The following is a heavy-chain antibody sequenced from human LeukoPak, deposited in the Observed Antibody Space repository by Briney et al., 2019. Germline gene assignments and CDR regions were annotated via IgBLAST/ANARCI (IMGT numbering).Heavy chain of an antibody. J-gene: IGHJ4*02. D-gene: IGHD3-3*01. Sequence: GGSLRLSCVASGFTFSSYAMSWVPQAPGKGLEWVSAISGSGGSTYYADSVKGRFTISRDNSKNTLYLQMNSLRAEDTAVYYCAKDDWSGRVDYWGQGTLVTVSS. CDR1: GFTFSSYA. CDR3: AKDDWSGRVDY. V-gene: IGHV3-23*01. CDR2: ISGSGGST.